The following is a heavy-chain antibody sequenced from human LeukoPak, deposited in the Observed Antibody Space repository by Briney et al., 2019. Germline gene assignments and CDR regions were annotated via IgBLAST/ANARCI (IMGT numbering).Heavy chain of an antibody. CDR2: IKEDGTKK. CDR3: ARGGYSHGTNWFDP. CDR1: GFTFNNYW. V-gene: IGHV3-7*01. Sequence: GGSLRLSCAASGFTFNNYWMIWVRQAPGRGLEWVANIKEDGTKKNYVDSVKGRFTISRDDAKYSLYLQMNSLRVEDTAVYYCARGGYSHGTNWFDPWGQGTLVTVSS. D-gene: IGHD5-18*01. J-gene: IGHJ5*02.